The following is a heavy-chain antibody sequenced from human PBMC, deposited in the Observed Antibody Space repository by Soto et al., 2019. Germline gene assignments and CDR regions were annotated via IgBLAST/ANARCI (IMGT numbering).Heavy chain of an antibody. CDR1: AESITTYKW. J-gene: IGHJ6*02. CDR3: STSQLAEYYYSIDI. Sequence: SETRCLTCGVSAESITTYKWCAWVRQTPGKGLEWIGEIYDSGNTRYNPSLKSRVTISKDTSKNELSLKLNSVTVADTAVYYCSTSQLAEYYYSIDIWGQGTTVTV. D-gene: IGHD1-1*01. CDR2: IYDSGNT. V-gene: IGHV4-4*02.